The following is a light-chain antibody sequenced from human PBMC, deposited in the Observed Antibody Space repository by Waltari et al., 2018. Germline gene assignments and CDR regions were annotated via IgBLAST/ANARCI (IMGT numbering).Light chain of an antibody. J-gene: IGKJ4*01. V-gene: IGKV3-11*01. Sequence: EIVLTQSPATLSLSPGERANLSCRARQSVSTYLAWYQQKPGQAPRLLIFDASNRATGIPARFSGSGSGTDFTLTISSLEPEDFAIYYCQQRSSWPLTFGGGTKVEIK. CDR1: QSVSTY. CDR3: QQRSSWPLT. CDR2: DAS.